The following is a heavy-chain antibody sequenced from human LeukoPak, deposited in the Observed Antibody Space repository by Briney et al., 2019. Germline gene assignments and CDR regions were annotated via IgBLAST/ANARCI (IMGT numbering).Heavy chain of an antibody. CDR1: GFTFSSYG. CDR2: ISGSGGST. J-gene: IGHJ4*02. V-gene: IGHV3-23*01. CDR3: ARAGYSYGYSYFDY. Sequence: GGSLRLSCAASGFTFSSYGMSWVRQAPGKGLEWVSAISGSGGSTYYADSVKGRFTISRDNSKNTLYLQMNSLRAEDTAVYYCARAGYSYGYSYFDYWGQGTLVTVSS. D-gene: IGHD5-18*01.